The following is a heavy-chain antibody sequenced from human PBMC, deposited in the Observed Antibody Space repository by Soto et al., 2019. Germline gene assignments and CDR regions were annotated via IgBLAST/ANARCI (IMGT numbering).Heavy chain of an antibody. CDR1: GDSISSSNW. CDR2: IYHSGST. CDR3: ATNAVAGTPIDY. Sequence: QVQLQESGPGLVKPSGTLSLTCAVSGDSISSSNWWTWVRQPPGKGLEWIGEIYHSGSTSYHPSLKSRVTISVDKSKNHFSLQLSSVTAADTAVYYCATNAVAGTPIDYWGQGSLVTVAS. V-gene: IGHV4-4*02. D-gene: IGHD6-19*01. J-gene: IGHJ4*02.